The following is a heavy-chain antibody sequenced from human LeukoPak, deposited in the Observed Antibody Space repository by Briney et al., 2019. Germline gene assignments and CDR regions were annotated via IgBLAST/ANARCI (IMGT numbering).Heavy chain of an antibody. J-gene: IGHJ4*02. V-gene: IGHV3-23*01. CDR1: GFTFSSYA. CDR2: ISGSGGST. Sequence: GGSLRLSCAASGFTFSSYAMSWVRQAPGKGLEWVSAISGSGGSTYYADSVKGRFTISRDNSKNTLYLQMNSLRAGDTAVYYCAGPKRSGSYYPFDYWGQGTLVTVSS. CDR3: AGPKRSGSYYPFDY. D-gene: IGHD1-26*01.